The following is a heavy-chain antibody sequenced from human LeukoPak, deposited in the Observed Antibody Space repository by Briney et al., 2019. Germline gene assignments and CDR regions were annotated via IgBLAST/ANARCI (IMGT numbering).Heavy chain of an antibody. D-gene: IGHD5-24*01. CDR3: ARDELERGAFDI. V-gene: IGHV4-61*02. J-gene: IGHJ3*02. CDR2: IYNSGST. CDR1: GGSISRGSYY. Sequence: SETLSLTCIVSGGSISRGSYYWSWIRQPAGKGLEWMGRIYNSGSTNYNPSLKSRVTISTDMSKNQISLKLSSVTAADTAVYYCARDELERGAFDIWGQGTMVTVSS.